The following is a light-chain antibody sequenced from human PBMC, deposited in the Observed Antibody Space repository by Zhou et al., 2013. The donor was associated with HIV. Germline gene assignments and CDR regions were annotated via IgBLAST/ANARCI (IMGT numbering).Light chain of an antibody. CDR2: LGS. J-gene: IGKJ4*01. V-gene: IGKV2-28*01. CDR1: QSLLHSNGYNY. CDR3: MQALQTPLT. Sequence: DIVMTQSPLSLPVTPGEPASISCRSSQSLLHSNGYNYLDWYLQKPGQSPQLLIYLGSNRASGVPDRFSGSGSGTDFTLKISRVEAEDVGVYYCMQALQTPLTFGEGPRWRS.